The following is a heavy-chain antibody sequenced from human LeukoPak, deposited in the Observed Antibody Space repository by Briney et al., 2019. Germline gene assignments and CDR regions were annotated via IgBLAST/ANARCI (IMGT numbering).Heavy chain of an antibody. CDR1: GFTFSSYS. D-gene: IGHD6-19*01. V-gene: IGHV3-21*01. CDR2: ISSSSSYI. J-gene: IGHJ4*02. Sequence: PGGSLRLSCAASGFTFSSYSMNWVRQAPGKGLEWVSSISSSSSYIYYADSVKGRFTISRDNAKNSLYLQMNSLRAEDTAVYYCARGDSSGWSEVPDYWGQGTLVTVSS. CDR3: ARGDSSGWSEVPDY.